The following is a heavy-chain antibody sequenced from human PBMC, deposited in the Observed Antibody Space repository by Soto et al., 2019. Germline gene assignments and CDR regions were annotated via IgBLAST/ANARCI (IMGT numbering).Heavy chain of an antibody. Sequence: QVQLQESGPGLVKPSETLSLTCTVSGGSVSSGSYYWSWIRQPPGKGLEWIGYIYYSGSTNYNPSPNSRVTIAVDTSKNQFSLKLSSVTAADTAVYYCASVVVTAIRTYYYYYGMDVWGQGTTVTVSS. CDR3: ASVVVTAIRTYYYYYGMDV. V-gene: IGHV4-61*01. CDR2: IYYSGST. D-gene: IGHD2-21*02. CDR1: GGSVSSGSYY. J-gene: IGHJ6*02.